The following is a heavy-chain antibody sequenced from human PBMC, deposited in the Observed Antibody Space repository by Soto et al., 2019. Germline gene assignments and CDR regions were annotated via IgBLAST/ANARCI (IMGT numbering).Heavy chain of an antibody. V-gene: IGHV1-69*13. J-gene: IGHJ6*02. Sequence: ASVKVSCKASGGTFSSYAISWVRQAPGQGLEWMGGIIPIFGTANYAQKFQGRVTITADESTSTAYMELSSLRSEDTAVYYCASAKLAARPDDYYYYGMDVWGQGTTVTVSS. D-gene: IGHD6-6*01. CDR1: GGTFSSYA. CDR3: ASAKLAARPDDYYYYGMDV. CDR2: IIPIFGTA.